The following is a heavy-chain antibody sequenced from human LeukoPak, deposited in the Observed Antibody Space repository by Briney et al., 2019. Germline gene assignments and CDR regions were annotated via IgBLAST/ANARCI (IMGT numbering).Heavy chain of an antibody. CDR2: IWYDGSNK. CDR1: GFTFSSYG. Sequence: DPGGSLRLSCAASGFTFSSYGMHWVRQAPGKGLEWVAVIWYDGSNKYYADSVKGRFTISRDNSKNTLYLQMNSLRAEDTAVYYCARRDSSSWYYFDYWGQGTLVTVSS. V-gene: IGHV3-33*08. D-gene: IGHD6-13*01. J-gene: IGHJ4*02. CDR3: ARRDSSSWYYFDY.